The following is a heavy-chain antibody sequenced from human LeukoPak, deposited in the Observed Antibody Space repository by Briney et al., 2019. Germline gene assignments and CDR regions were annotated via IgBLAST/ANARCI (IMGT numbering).Heavy chain of an antibody. D-gene: IGHD1-26*01. CDR2: IYYSGST. Sequence: PSETLSLTCTVSGGSISSYYWSWIRQPPGKGLEWIGYIYYSGSTNYNPSLKSRVTISVDTSKNQFSLKLSSVTAADTAVYYCARHHREWELPGVAFDIWGQGTMVTVSS. J-gene: IGHJ3*02. CDR3: ARHHREWELPGVAFDI. CDR1: GGSISSYY. V-gene: IGHV4-59*08.